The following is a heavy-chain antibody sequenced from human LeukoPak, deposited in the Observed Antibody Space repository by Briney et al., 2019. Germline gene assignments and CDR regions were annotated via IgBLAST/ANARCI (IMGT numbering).Heavy chain of an antibody. V-gene: IGHV1-24*01. CDR2: FDPEDGET. CDR3: ARDNGRSWGQVGGY. D-gene: IGHD2-8*01. CDR1: GHSLSELS. Sequence: GASVKVSCNASGHSLSELSTHWVRQAPGKGLEWMGGFDPEDGETIYAQKFQGRVTMTEDTSTGTAYMELRGLRPDDTAVYYCARDNGRSWGQVGGYWGQGTLVTVSS. J-gene: IGHJ4*02.